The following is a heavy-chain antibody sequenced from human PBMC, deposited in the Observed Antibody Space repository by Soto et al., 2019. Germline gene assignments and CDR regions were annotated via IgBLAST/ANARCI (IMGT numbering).Heavy chain of an antibody. V-gene: IGHV1-18*01. CDR3: ARDVVVVAATLINWFDP. J-gene: IGHJ5*02. D-gene: IGHD2-15*01. Sequence: GASVKVSCKASGYTFTSYGISWVRQAPGQGLEWMGWISAYNGNTNYAQKLQGRVTMTTDTSTSTAYMELRSLRSDDTAVYYCARDVVVVAATLINWFDPWGQGTLVNVSS. CDR1: GYTFTSYG. CDR2: ISAYNGNT.